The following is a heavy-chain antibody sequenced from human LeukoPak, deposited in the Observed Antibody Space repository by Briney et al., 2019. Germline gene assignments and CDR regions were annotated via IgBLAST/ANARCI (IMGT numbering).Heavy chain of an antibody. CDR3: ARGRVWFGELLNNWFDP. Sequence: GASVKVSCKASGYTFTSYDINWVRQATGQGLEWMGWMNPNSGNTGYAQKFQGRVTMTRNTSISTAYMELSSLRSEDTAVYDCARGRVWFGELLNNWFDPWGQGTLVTVSS. D-gene: IGHD3-10*01. CDR1: GYTFTSYD. V-gene: IGHV1-8*01. CDR2: MNPNSGNT. J-gene: IGHJ5*02.